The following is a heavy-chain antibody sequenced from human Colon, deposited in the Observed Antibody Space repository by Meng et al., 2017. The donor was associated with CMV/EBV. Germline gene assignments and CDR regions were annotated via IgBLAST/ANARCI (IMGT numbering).Heavy chain of an antibody. CDR1: GFSFNSYW. Sequence: GESLKISCAASGFSFNSYWLSWVRQAPGKGLDWVASIKQDGTEKYYVESVKGRFTISRDNAKNSLYLQMNSLRTEDTAVYYCATGRTIFGVVTPGPYYFDYWGQGSLVTVSS. CDR3: ATGRTIFGVVTPGPYYFDY. J-gene: IGHJ4*02. CDR2: IKQDGTEK. V-gene: IGHV3-7*01. D-gene: IGHD3-3*01.